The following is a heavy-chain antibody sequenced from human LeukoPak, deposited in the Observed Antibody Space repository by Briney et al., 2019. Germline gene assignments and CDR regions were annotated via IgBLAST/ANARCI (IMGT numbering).Heavy chain of an antibody. CDR2: IKSKTDGGTT. V-gene: IGHV3-15*01. CDR1: GFTFSNAW. Sequence: GGSLRLSCAASGFTFSNAWMSWVRQAPGEGLEWVGRIKSKTDGGTTDYAAPVKGRFTISRDDSKNTLYLQMNSLKTEDTAVYYCTTDEVRYNWNYVDYWGQGTLVTVSS. CDR3: TTDEVRYNWNYVDY. D-gene: IGHD1-20*01. J-gene: IGHJ4*02.